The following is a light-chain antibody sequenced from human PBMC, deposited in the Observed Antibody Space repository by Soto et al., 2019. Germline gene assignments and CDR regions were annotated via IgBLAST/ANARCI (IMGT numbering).Light chain of an antibody. V-gene: IGLV2-14*01. CDR2: EVS. CDR3: SSFTSINTGV. J-gene: IGLJ3*02. Sequence: QSVLTQPDSVSGSPGPSITISCTGTSSDVGGYNYVSWYQQHPGKAPKLMIYEVSNRPSGVSNRFSGSKSGNTASLTISGLQTEDEADYYCSSFTSINTGVFGGGTKLTLL. CDR1: SSDVGGYNY.